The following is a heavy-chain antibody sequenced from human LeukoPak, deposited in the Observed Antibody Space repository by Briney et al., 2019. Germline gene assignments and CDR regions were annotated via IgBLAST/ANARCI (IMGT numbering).Heavy chain of an antibody. CDR1: GFTFSSYW. V-gene: IGHV3-21*01. Sequence: GGSLRLSCAASGFTFSSYWMSWVRQAPGKGLEWVSSISSSSSYIYYADSVKGRFTISRDNAKNSLYLQMNSLRAEDTAVYYCASGADLGAFDIWGQGTMVTVSS. D-gene: IGHD3-16*01. CDR2: ISSSSSYI. CDR3: ASGADLGAFDI. J-gene: IGHJ3*02.